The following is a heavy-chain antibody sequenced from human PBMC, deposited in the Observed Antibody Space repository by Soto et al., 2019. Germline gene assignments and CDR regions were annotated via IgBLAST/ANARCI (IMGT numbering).Heavy chain of an antibody. Sequence: GGSLRLSCAASGFTFSSYAMHWVRQAPGKGLEWVAVISYDGSNKYYADSVKGRFTISRDNSKNTLYLQMNSLRAEDTAVYYCARDDGSSWESSDFDAFDIWGQGTMVTVSS. CDR3: ARDDGSSWESSDFDAFDI. CDR2: ISYDGSNK. CDR1: GFTFSSYA. J-gene: IGHJ3*02. D-gene: IGHD6-13*01. V-gene: IGHV3-30-3*01.